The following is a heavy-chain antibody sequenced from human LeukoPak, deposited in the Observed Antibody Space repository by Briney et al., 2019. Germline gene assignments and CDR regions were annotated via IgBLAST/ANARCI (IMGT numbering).Heavy chain of an antibody. Sequence: GGSLRLSCAASGFTFSSYAMHWVRQAPGKGLEYVSAISSNGGSTYYANSVKGRSTISRDNSKNTLYLQMGSLRAEDTAVYYCAKKGYYDGSGYYMYYFDHWGQGTLVTVSS. CDR2: ISSNGGST. J-gene: IGHJ4*02. CDR3: AKKGYYDGSGYYMYYFDH. V-gene: IGHV3-64*01. CDR1: GFTFSSYA. D-gene: IGHD3-22*01.